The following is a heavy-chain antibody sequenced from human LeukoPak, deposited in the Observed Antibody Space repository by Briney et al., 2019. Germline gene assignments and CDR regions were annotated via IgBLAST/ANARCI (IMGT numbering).Heavy chain of an antibody. CDR2: FDPEDGET. J-gene: IGHJ3*02. Sequence: ASVKVSCKVSGYTLTELSMHWVRQAPGKGLEWMGGFDPEDGETIYAQKFQGRVTMTEDTSTDTAYMELSSLRSEDTAVYYCARVPHSYCSSTSCYLSAFDIWGQGTMVTVSS. CDR3: ARVPHSYCSSTSCYLSAFDI. D-gene: IGHD2-2*01. V-gene: IGHV1-24*01. CDR1: GYTLTELS.